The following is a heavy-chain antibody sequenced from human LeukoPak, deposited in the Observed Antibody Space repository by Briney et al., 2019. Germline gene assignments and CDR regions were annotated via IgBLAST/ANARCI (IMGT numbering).Heavy chain of an antibody. CDR1: GYNFDKFG. Sequence: GASVKVSCKASGYNFDKFGIAWVRQAPGQGLEWMGWINTHNGNTKYAQQYQGRVTMTTDTSTSTVYMELRSLRSDDTAVYSCARDTPQHLKRYDYWGQGTQVTVSS. V-gene: IGHV1-18*01. CDR3: ARDTPQHLKRYDY. CDR2: INTHNGNT. D-gene: IGHD6-13*01. J-gene: IGHJ4*02.